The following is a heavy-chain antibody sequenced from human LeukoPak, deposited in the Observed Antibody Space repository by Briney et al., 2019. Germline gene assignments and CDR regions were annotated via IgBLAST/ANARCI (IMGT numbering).Heavy chain of an antibody. CDR2: IYPGDSDT. V-gene: IGHV5-51*01. D-gene: IGHD1-1*01. Sequence: GESLKLSCEGSGYIFSIYWIGWVRQMPGKGLEWMGIIYPGDSDTRYSPSLQGQVTILADKSSSTAYLQWSSLKASDTAMYYCATIPTGTDNWFDPWGQGTLVTVSS. J-gene: IGHJ5*02. CDR3: ATIPTGTDNWFDP. CDR1: GYIFSIYW.